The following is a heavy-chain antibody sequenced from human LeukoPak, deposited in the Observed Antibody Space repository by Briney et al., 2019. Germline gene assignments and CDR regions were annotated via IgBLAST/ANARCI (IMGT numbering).Heavy chain of an antibody. D-gene: IGHD2-15*01. CDR3: ARGYCSGGSCYWWYFVY. CDR1: DYSISSGHY. J-gene: IGHJ4*02. Sequence: PSETLSLTCTVSDYSISSGHYWGWIRQPPGKVLEWIGSLYLGGNTYYSPSLKSRVTTSVDTSKNQFSLKLTSVTAADTAVYYCARGYCSGGSCYWWYFVYWGQGTLATVSP. CDR2: LYLGGNT. V-gene: IGHV4-38-2*02.